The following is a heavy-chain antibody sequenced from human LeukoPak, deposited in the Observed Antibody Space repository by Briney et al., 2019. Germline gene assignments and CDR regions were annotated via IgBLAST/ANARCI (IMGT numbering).Heavy chain of an antibody. J-gene: IGHJ5*02. CDR1: GFSFSDYA. V-gene: IGHV3-30*04. CDR2: ISYDGSNK. Sequence: GGSLRLSCAASGFSFSDYAMHWVRQAPGKGLEWVAVISYDGSNKYYIDSVKGRFTISGDNSKNALSLQMNSLRAEDTAVYYCSMDLRTAVADWFDPWGQGTLVTVSS. D-gene: IGHD6-19*01. CDR3: SMDLRTAVADWFDP.